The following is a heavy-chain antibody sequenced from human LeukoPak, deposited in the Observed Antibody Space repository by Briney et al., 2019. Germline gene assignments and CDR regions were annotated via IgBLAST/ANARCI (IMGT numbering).Heavy chain of an antibody. Sequence: GGSLRLSCAASGFTFSNAWMNWVRQTPGKGLEWVGRIKSDGGTTDYAAPVKGRFSISRDDSKNTLYLQMNSLEAEDTAVYYCARDGTPIHGSGWVYMDVWGKGTTVTISS. V-gene: IGHV3-15*01. J-gene: IGHJ6*04. CDR2: IKSDGGTT. CDR1: GFTFSNAW. D-gene: IGHD6-25*01. CDR3: ARDGTPIHGSGWVYMDV.